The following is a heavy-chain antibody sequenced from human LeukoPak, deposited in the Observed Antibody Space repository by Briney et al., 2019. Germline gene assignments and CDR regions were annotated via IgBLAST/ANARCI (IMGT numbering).Heavy chain of an antibody. V-gene: IGHV3-21*01. CDR3: ARDLSSPGWFDP. CDR1: GFTFSSYS. Sequence: GGSLRLSCAASGFTFSSYSMNWVRQAPGKGLEWVSSISSSSYIYYADSVKGRFTISRDNAKNSLYLQMNSLRTEDTAVYYCARDLSSPGWFDPWGQGTLVTVSS. CDR2: ISSSSYI. J-gene: IGHJ5*02. D-gene: IGHD6-13*01.